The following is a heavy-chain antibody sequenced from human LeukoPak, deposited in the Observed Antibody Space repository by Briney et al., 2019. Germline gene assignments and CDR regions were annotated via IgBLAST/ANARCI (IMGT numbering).Heavy chain of an antibody. V-gene: IGHV4-61*08. Sequence: SETLSLTCTVSGGSISSSGYYWSWIRQPPGKGLEWIGYVYYSGSTNYNPSLNVRVTISVATSKNQFSLNLSSMTAGDTAVYYCARAGYCSGGSCYSFDYWGQGTLVTVSS. D-gene: IGHD2-15*01. J-gene: IGHJ4*02. CDR3: ARAGYCSGGSCYSFDY. CDR1: GGSISSSGYY. CDR2: VYYSGST.